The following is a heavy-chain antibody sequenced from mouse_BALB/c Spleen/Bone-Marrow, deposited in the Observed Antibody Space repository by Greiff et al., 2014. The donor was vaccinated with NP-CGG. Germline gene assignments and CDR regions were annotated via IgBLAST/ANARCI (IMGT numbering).Heavy chain of an antibody. CDR3: ASYYDYDGRGY. CDR1: GYTFTSYW. J-gene: IGHJ2*01. Sequence: VKLMESGAELARPGASVKLSCEASGYTFTSYWMQWVKQRPGQGLEWIGAIYPGDGDTRYTQKFKGKATLTADKSSSTAYMQLSSLASEDSAVYYCASYYDYDGRGYWGQGTTLTVSS. CDR2: IYPGDGDT. V-gene: IGHV1-87*01. D-gene: IGHD2-4*01.